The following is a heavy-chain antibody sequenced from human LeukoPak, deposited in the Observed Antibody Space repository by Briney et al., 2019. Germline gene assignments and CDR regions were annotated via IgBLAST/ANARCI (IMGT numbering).Heavy chain of an antibody. CDR3: ARASIALPDY. CDR1: GYSISSGYY. CDR2: ISHRGST. Sequence: SETLSLTCTVSGYSISSGYYWGWIRQPPGKGLEWIGSISHRGSTYYNPSLKSRVTISLDTSKNQFSLKLSSVTAADTAVYYCARASIALPDYWGQGTLVTVSS. J-gene: IGHJ4*02. V-gene: IGHV4-38-2*02.